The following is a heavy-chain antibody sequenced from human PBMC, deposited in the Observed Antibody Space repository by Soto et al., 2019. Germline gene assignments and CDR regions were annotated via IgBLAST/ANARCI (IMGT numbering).Heavy chain of an antibody. J-gene: IGHJ4*02. V-gene: IGHV3-20*04. CDR3: AKALERREVTGTPGY. D-gene: IGHD1-20*01. Sequence: GGSLRLSCAASGFTFDDYGMSWVRQAPGKGLEWVSGINWNGGSTGYADSVKGRFTISRDDAKNSLYLQMNSLRAEDTALYYCAKALERREVTGTPGYWGQGTLVTVSS. CDR1: GFTFDDYG. CDR2: INWNGGST.